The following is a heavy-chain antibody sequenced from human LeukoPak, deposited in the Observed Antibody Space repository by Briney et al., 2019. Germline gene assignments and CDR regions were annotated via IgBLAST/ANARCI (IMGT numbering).Heavy chain of an antibody. Sequence: GSSVKVSCKASGGTFSSYAISWVRQAPGQGLEWMGRIIPILGIANYAQKFQGRVTITADKSTSTAYMELSSLRSEDTAVYYCASGDPVATAFFEAIDYWGQGTLVTVSS. CDR3: ASGDPVATAFFEAIDY. J-gene: IGHJ4*02. CDR2: IIPILGIA. D-gene: IGHD5-12*01. CDR1: GGTFSSYA. V-gene: IGHV1-69*04.